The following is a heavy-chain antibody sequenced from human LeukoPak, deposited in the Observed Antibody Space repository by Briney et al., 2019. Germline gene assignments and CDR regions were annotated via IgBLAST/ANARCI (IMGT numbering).Heavy chain of an antibody. CDR2: IYYSGST. D-gene: IGHD5-12*01. CDR3: VRSVRRGFNFDK. V-gene: IGHV4-59*08. J-gene: IGHJ4*02. CDR1: GGSISSYY. Sequence: SETLSLTCTVSGGSISSYYWSWIRQPPGKGLEWIGYIYYSGSTNYKPSLKSRVTISVDTSKNQFSLKLRSVTAADTAVYYCVRSVRRGFNFDKWGQGTQVIVSS.